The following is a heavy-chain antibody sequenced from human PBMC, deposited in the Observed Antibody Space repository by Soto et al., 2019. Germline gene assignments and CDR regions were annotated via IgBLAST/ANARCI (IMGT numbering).Heavy chain of an antibody. CDR3: ARGGGYDYLDYYYGMDV. V-gene: IGHV4-34*01. CDR2: VNHSGST. CDR1: GGSFSSYY. J-gene: IGHJ6*02. Sequence: QVQLQQWGAGLLKPSETLSLTCAVYGGSFSSYYWSWIRQSPGKGLEWIGEVNHSGSTNYNPSLKSRVPISVDTSKSHFSLKLTSITAADTAVYYCARGGGYDYLDYYYGMDVWGQGTTVTVSS. D-gene: IGHD5-12*01.